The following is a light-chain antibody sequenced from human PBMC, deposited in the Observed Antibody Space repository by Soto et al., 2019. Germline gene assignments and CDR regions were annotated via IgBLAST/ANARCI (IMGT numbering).Light chain of an antibody. J-gene: IGKJ1*01. CDR3: QQTFITPRT. CDR2: AAS. CDR1: QGISSY. V-gene: IGKV1-9*01. Sequence: DIQLTHSPSFLSASVGDRVTITCRASQGISSYLAWYQQKPGKAPKLLIYAASTLQSGVPSRFSGSGSGTEFTLTITSLQPEDFATYYCQQTFITPRTFGQGTKVDIK.